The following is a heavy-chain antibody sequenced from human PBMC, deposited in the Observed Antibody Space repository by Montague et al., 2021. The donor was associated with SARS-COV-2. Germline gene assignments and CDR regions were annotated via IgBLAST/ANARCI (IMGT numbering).Heavy chain of an antibody. J-gene: IGHJ3*02. V-gene: IGHV2-70*11. D-gene: IGHD3-9*01. CDR3: ARGYYDILTGYLDAFDI. CDR2: IDWDXDK. CDR1: GFSLSTSGMC. Sequence: PALVKPTQTLTLTCTFSGFSLSTSGMCVSWIRPPPGKALEWLARIDWDXDKYYSTSLKTRLTISKDTSKNQAVLTMTNMDPVDTATYYCARGYYDILTGYLDAFDIWGQGTMVTVSS.